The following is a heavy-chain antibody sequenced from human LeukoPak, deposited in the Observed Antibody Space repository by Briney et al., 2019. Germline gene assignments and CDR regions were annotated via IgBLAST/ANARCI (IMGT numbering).Heavy chain of an antibody. Sequence: GGSLRLSCAASGFTYSIYAMSWVRQAPGKGLEWVSGISGSGSSTYYADSVRGRFTISRDNSKNTLYLEMNSLRAEDTAVYYCATVIPRYSASSVGAFDIWGRGTMVIVSS. J-gene: IGHJ3*02. CDR2: ISGSGSST. CDR1: GFTYSIYA. V-gene: IGHV3-23*01. D-gene: IGHD1-26*01. CDR3: ATVIPRYSASSVGAFDI.